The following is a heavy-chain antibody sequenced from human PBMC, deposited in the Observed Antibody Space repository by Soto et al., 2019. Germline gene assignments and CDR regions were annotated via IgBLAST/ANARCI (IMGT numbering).Heavy chain of an antibody. J-gene: IGHJ5*02. CDR3: ARRPDFRDHGWFDP. D-gene: IGHD4-17*01. Sequence: ETLSLTCTVSGGSIISTFYYWGWLRQPPGRGLEWIANIHYSGETHYSPSLKSRVAISVDTSKSQFSLTLDSVTAADTAVYYCARRPDFRDHGWFDPWGQGILVTVSS. CDR1: GGSIISTFYY. CDR2: IHYSGET. V-gene: IGHV4-39*01.